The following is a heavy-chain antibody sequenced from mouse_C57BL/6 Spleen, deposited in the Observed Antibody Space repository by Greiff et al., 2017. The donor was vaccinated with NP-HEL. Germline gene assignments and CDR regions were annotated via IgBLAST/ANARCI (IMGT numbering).Heavy chain of an antibody. CDR2: INPNNGGT. Sequence: VQLQQSGPELVKPGASVKISCKASGYTFTDYYMNWVKQSHGKSLEWIGDINPNNGGTSYNQKFKGKATLTVDKSSSTADMELRSLTSEDSAVYYCASSNYYGSSPYYFDYWGQGTTLTVSS. J-gene: IGHJ2*01. CDR3: ASSNYYGSSPYYFDY. V-gene: IGHV1-26*01. CDR1: GYTFTDYY. D-gene: IGHD1-1*01.